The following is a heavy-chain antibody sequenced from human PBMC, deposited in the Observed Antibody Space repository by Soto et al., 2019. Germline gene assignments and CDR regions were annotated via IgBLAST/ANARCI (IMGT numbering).Heavy chain of an antibody. CDR3: AREYYGGFDY. J-gene: IGHJ4*02. Sequence: QVQLVESGGGVVQPGRSLRLSCAASGFTFSSYAMHWVRQAPGKGLEWVAVISYDGSNKYYADSVKGRFTISRDNSKNTLYMQMSSLRAEDTAVYYCAREYYGGFDYWGQGTLVTVSS. CDR1: GFTFSSYA. V-gene: IGHV3-30-3*01. D-gene: IGHD4-17*01. CDR2: ISYDGSNK.